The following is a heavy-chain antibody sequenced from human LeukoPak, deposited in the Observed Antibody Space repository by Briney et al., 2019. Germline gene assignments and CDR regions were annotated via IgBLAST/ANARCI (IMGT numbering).Heavy chain of an antibody. CDR1: GGSISTYF. D-gene: IGHD3-10*01. Sequence: SETLSLTCTVSGGSISTYFWSWIRQPPGKGLEWIGYVYYSGSTNYNPSLKSRVTILVDTSKNQFSLKLTSVTAADTAVYYCARSALDTSGNYHNPQPFDYWGQGTLVTVSS. V-gene: IGHV4-59*01. CDR2: VYYSGST. J-gene: IGHJ4*02. CDR3: ARSALDTSGNYHNPQPFDY.